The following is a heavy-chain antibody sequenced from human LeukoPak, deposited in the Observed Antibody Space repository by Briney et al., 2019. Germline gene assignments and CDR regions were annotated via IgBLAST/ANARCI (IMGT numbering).Heavy chain of an antibody. J-gene: IGHJ3*02. D-gene: IGHD3-22*01. CDR1: GYTFTSYY. Sequence: ASVKVSCKASGYTFTSYYIHWGRQAPGQGLEWMGIINPSGGSTNYAQKFQGRVTMTRDTSTSTVYMELSSLRSDDTAVYYCARPHSSGYYNDAFDIWGQGTMVTVSS. V-gene: IGHV1-46*01. CDR2: INPSGGST. CDR3: ARPHSSGYYNDAFDI.